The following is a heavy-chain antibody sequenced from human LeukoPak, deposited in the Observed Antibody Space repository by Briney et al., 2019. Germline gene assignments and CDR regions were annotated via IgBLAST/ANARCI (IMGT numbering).Heavy chain of an antibody. CDR2: IYYSGST. D-gene: IGHD5-18*01. CDR1: GVSISSYY. J-gene: IGHJ6*03. Sequence: PSETLSLTCTVSGVSISSYYWSWIRQPPGKGLEWIGYIYYSGSTNYNPSLKSRVTISVDTSKNQFSLKLSSVTAADTAVYYCARVVDTAMGPPIYYYYYMDVWGKGTTVTVSS. CDR3: ARVVDTAMGPPIYYYYYMDV. V-gene: IGHV4-59*01.